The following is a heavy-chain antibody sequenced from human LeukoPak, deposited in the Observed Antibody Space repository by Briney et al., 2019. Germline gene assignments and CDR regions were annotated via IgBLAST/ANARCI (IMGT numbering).Heavy chain of an antibody. CDR2: IRYDGSNK. CDR3: AREITITIFGVVISPGTSNFDY. CDR1: GFTFSSYG. V-gene: IGHV3-30*02. J-gene: IGHJ4*02. Sequence: GGSLRLSCAASGFTFSSYGMHWVRQAPGKGLEWVAFIRYDGSNKYYADSVKGRFTISRDNSKNTLYLQMNSLRAEDTAVYYCAREITITIFGVVISPGTSNFDYWGQGTLVTVSS. D-gene: IGHD3-3*01.